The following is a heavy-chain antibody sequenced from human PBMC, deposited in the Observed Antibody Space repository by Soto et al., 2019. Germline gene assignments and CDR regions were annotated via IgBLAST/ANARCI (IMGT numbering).Heavy chain of an antibody. V-gene: IGHV4-39*01. D-gene: IGHD3-10*01. CDR3: ARKLGYYGSGSYYTVWYFDY. J-gene: IGHJ4*02. CDR1: GGSISSSSYY. Sequence: SETLSLTCTVSGGSISSSSYYWGWIRQPPGKGLEWIGSIYYSGSTYYNPSLKSRVTISVDTSKNQFSLKLSSVTAADTAVYYCARKLGYYGSGSYYTVWYFDYWGQGTLVTVSS. CDR2: IYYSGST.